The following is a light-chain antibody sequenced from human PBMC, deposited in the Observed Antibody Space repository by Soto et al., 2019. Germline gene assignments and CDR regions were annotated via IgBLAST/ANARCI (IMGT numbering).Light chain of an antibody. Sequence: QSALTQPSSASGSPGQSVTISCAGTSSDVGAYDYVSWYQQHPGRAPKLMIYEVTKRPSGVPDRFSGSKSGNTASLTVSGLQAEDEADYYCSSYAGSNIFYVFGTGTKLTVL. CDR3: SSYAGSNIFYV. V-gene: IGLV2-8*01. J-gene: IGLJ1*01. CDR1: SSDVGAYDY. CDR2: EVT.